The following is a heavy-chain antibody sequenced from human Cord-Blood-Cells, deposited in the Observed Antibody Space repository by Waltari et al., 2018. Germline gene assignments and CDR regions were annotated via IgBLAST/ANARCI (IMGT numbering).Heavy chain of an antibody. CDR2: IDWDDDK. D-gene: IGHD6-13*01. CDR3: ARARWIAAAGTHFDY. Sequence: QVTLRESGPALVKPTQTLTLTRTFSGFSLSTSGMCVSWIRQPPGKALEWLALIDWDDDKYYSTSRKTRLTISKDTSKNQVVLTMTNMDPVDTATYYCARARWIAAAGTHFDYWGQGTLVTVSS. CDR1: GFSLSTSGMC. V-gene: IGHV2-70*01. J-gene: IGHJ4*02.